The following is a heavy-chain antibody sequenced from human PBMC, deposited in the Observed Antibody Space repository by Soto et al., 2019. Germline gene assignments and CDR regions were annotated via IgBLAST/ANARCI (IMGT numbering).Heavy chain of an antibody. D-gene: IGHD5-18*01. V-gene: IGHV4-59*01. CDR1: GGSISSYY. Sequence: PSETLSLTCTVSGGSISSYYWSWIWQPPGKGLEWIGYIYYSGSTNYNPSLKSRVTISVDTSKNQFSLKLSSVTAADTAVYYCARDRGKDTAMLNGMDVWGQGTTVTVSS. CDR2: IYYSGST. CDR3: ARDRGKDTAMLNGMDV. J-gene: IGHJ6*02.